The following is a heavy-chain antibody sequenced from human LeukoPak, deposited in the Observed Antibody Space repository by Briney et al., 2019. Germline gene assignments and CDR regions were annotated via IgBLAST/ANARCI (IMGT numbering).Heavy chain of an antibody. Sequence: GGSLRLSCAASGFTFSNYWMHWVRQGPGKGLEWVSAISGSGSGTYYADSVKGRFTISRDNSKNTLYLQMNSLRAEDTAVYYCAKRTLGGLAFDYWGQGTLVTVSS. CDR3: AKRTLGGLAFDY. D-gene: IGHD3/OR15-3a*01. CDR2: ISGSGSGT. J-gene: IGHJ4*02. CDR1: GFTFSNYW. V-gene: IGHV3-23*01.